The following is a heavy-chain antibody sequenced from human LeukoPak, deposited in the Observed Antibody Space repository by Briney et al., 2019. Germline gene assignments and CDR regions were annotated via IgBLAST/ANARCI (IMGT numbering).Heavy chain of an antibody. Sequence: ASVKVSCKASGYTFTSYGISWVRKAPGQGLEWMGWISAYNGNTNYAQKRKGRVTMTTDTSTSTAYMELRSLRSDDTAVYYCARDPWGPGYCSGGSCYLGYWGQGTLVTVSS. CDR3: ARDPWGPGYCSGGSCYLGY. CDR2: ISAYNGNT. J-gene: IGHJ4*02. D-gene: IGHD2-15*01. V-gene: IGHV1-18*01. CDR1: GYTFTSYG.